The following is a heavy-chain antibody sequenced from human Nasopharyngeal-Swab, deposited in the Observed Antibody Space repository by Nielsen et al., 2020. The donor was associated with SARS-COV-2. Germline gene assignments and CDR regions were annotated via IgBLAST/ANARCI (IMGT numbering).Heavy chain of an antibody. CDR1: GFSLSSSGNC. CDR2: IDWDDEE. Sequence: SGPTLVKPTQTLTLTCTFSGFSLSSSGNCVTWIRQPPGKALEWLALIDWDDEEYYSPSLKTRLIISKDTSKKQVVLTMTNMDPVDTATYYCARSLGGPMTTVAFDYWGQGILVTVSS. J-gene: IGHJ4*02. CDR3: ARSLGGPMTTVAFDY. D-gene: IGHD4-11*01. V-gene: IGHV2-70*01.